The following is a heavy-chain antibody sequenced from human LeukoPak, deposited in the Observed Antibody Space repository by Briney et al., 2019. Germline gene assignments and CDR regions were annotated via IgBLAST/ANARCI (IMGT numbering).Heavy chain of an antibody. D-gene: IGHD6-19*01. V-gene: IGHV4-38-2*02. CDR3: ARGKVVAGTPGQNSWDS. J-gene: IGHJ4*02. CDR2: MHHSGST. CDR1: GYSISSGYY. Sequence: SETLSLTCTVSGYSISSGYYWGWIRQPPGKGLEWIGGMHHSGSTYYNPSLKSRVTISVDTSKNQFSLKLSSVTAADTAVYYCARGKVVAGTPGQNSWDSWGQGTLVTVSS.